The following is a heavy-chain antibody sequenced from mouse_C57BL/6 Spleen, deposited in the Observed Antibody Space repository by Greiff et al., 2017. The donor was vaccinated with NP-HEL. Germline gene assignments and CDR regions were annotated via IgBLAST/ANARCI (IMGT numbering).Heavy chain of an antibody. CDR1: GFTFSDYY. V-gene: IGHV5-12*01. CDR2: ISNGGGST. D-gene: IGHD1-1*01. Sequence: DVKLQESGGGLVQPGGSLKLSCAASGFTFSDYYMYWVRQTPEKRLEWVAYISNGGGSTYYPDTVKGRFTISRDNTKNTLYLQMSRLKSEDTAMYYRARDSGSSYVGYFDVWGTGTTVTVSS. CDR3: ARDSGSSYVGYFDV. J-gene: IGHJ1*03.